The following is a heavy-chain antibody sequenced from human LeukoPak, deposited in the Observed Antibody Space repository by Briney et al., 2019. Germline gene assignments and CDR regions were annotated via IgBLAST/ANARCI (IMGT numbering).Heavy chain of an antibody. V-gene: IGHV3-30*04. D-gene: IGHD5-18*01. J-gene: IGHJ6*03. CDR3: ARGNTAMVSLREYYMDV. CDR2: ISYDGSNK. CDR1: GFTFSSYA. Sequence: GGSLRLSCAASGFTFSSYAMHWVRQAPGKGLEWVAVISYDGSNKYYADSVKGRFTISRDNSKNTLYLQMNSLRAEDTAVYYCARGNTAMVSLREYYMDVWGKGTTVTISS.